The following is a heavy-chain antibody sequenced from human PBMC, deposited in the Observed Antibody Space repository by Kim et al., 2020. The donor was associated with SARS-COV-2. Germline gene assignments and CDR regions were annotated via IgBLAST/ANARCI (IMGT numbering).Heavy chain of an antibody. Sequence: SVKVSCKASGGTFSSYAISWVRQAPGQGLEWMGGIIPIFGTANYAQKFQGRVTITADESTSTAYMELSSLRSEDTAVYYCARALYDSSGYYWRPFDYWGQGTLVTVSS. J-gene: IGHJ4*02. D-gene: IGHD3-22*01. CDR1: GGTFSSYA. CDR2: IIPIFGTA. V-gene: IGHV1-69*13. CDR3: ARALYDSSGYYWRPFDY.